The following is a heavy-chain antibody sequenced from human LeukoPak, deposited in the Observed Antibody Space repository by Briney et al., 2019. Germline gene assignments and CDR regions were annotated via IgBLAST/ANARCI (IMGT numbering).Heavy chain of an antibody. J-gene: IGHJ5*02. Sequence: SVKVSCKASGGTFSSYAISWVRQAPGQGLEWMGGIIPIFGTANYAQKFQGRVTITTDESTSTAYMELSRLRSDDTAVYYCARDHGYGSGSYSNWFDPWGQGTLVTVSS. D-gene: IGHD3-10*01. V-gene: IGHV1-69*05. CDR2: IIPIFGTA. CDR1: GGTFSSYA. CDR3: ARDHGYGSGSYSNWFDP.